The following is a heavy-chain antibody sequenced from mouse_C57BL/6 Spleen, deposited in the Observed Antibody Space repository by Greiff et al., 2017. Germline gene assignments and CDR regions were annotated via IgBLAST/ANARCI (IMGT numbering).Heavy chain of an antibody. J-gene: IGHJ3*01. V-gene: IGHV1-50*01. D-gene: IGHD1-1*01. Sequence: VQLQQSGAELVKPGASVKLSCKASGYTFTSYWMQWVKQRPGQGLEWIGEIDPSDSYTNYNQKFKGKATLTVDTSSSTAYMQLSSLTSEDSAVYYCARSKDYYGSPAFAYWGQGTLVTVSA. CDR2: IDPSDSYT. CDR1: GYTFTSYW. CDR3: ARSKDYYGSPAFAY.